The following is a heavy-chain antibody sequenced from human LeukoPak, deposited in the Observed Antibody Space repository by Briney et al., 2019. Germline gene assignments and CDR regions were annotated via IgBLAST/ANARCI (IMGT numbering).Heavy chain of an antibody. D-gene: IGHD3-10*01. CDR1: GGSFSGYY. Sequence: SETLSLTCAVYGGSFSGYYWSWIRQPPGKGLEWIGEINHSGSTNYNASLKSRVTISVDTSKNQFSLKLSSVTAADTAVYYCARGEERGSGTVHFDYWGQGTLVTVSS. J-gene: IGHJ4*02. CDR2: INHSGST. V-gene: IGHV4-34*01. CDR3: ARGEERGSGTVHFDY.